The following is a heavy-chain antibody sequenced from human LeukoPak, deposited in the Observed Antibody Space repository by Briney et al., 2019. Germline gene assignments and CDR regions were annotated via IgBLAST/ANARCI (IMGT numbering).Heavy chain of an antibody. CDR2: INPSGGST. V-gene: IGHV1-46*01. CDR3: ARDPSQWLVAFDY. CDR1: GYTFTSYY. J-gene: IGHJ4*02. Sequence: GASVKVSCKASGYTFTSYYMHWVRQAPGQGLEWMGIINPSGGSTSYAQKFQGRVTMTRDTSTSTVYKELSSLRSEDAAVYYCARDPSQWLVAFDYWGLGTLVTVSS. D-gene: IGHD6-19*01.